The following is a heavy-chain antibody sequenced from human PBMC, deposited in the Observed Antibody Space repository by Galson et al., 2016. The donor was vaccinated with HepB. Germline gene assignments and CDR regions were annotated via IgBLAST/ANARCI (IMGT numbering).Heavy chain of an antibody. V-gene: IGHV4-59*08. CDR2: IYYSGST. CDR1: GGSISSYY. CDR3: ARHPYSGSGIDY. Sequence: ETLSLTCTVSGGSISSYYWSWIRQPPGKGLEWIGYIYYSGSTNYNPSLKSRVTISVDTSKNQFSLKLSSVTAADTAVYYCARHPYSGSGIDYWGQGTLVTVSS. D-gene: IGHD1-26*01. J-gene: IGHJ4*02.